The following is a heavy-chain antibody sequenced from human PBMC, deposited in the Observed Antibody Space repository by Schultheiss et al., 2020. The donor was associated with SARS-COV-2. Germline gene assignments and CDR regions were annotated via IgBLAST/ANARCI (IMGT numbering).Heavy chain of an antibody. CDR3: AIHSPYGSGRGVWFDP. V-gene: IGHV4-59*08. CDR2: ISYTGST. J-gene: IGHJ5*02. CDR1: GGSISRYY. Sequence: SQILSLTCTVFGGSISRYYWSWIRQPPGKGLEWIGYISYTGSTNYNPSLKSRVTMSIDTSKIQFSMKPSSVTAADTAVYYCAIHSPYGSGRGVWFDPWGQGTLVTVSS. D-gene: IGHD3-10*01.